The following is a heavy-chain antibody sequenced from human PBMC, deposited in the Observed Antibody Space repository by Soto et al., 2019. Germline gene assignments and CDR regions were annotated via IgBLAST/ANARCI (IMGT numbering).Heavy chain of an antibody. D-gene: IGHD2-15*01. Sequence: ASVKVSCKASGGTFSSYAISWVRQAPGQGLEWMGGIIPIFGTANYAQKFQGRDTITADESTSTAYMELSSLRSEDTAVYYCAKSRKMATHLGAFDIWGQGTMVTVSS. CDR1: GGTFSSYA. J-gene: IGHJ3*02. CDR2: IIPIFGTA. V-gene: IGHV1-69*13. CDR3: AKSRKMATHLGAFDI.